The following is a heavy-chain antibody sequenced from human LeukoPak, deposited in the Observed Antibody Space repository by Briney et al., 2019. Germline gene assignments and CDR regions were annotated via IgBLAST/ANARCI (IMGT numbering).Heavy chain of an antibody. CDR1: GFTFSDYY. CDR2: SSSSGSTI. J-gene: IGHJ4*02. V-gene: IGHV3-11*01. D-gene: IGHD1-26*01. Sequence: GGSLRLSCAASGFTFSDYYMSWIRQAPGKGLEWVSYSSSSGSTIYYADSVKGRFTISSENAKNSLYLQMNSLRAEDTAVYYCARVGATDYFDYWGQGTLVTVSS. CDR3: ARVGATDYFDY.